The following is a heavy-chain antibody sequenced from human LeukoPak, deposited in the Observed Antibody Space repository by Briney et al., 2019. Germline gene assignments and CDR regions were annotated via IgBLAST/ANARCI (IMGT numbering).Heavy chain of an antibody. Sequence: KSSETLSLTCTVSGGSISSYYWSWIRQPPGKGLEWIGYIYYSGSTNYNPSLKSRVTISVDTSKNQFSLKLSSVTAADTAVYYCAGIGSSFDYWGQGTLVTVSS. D-gene: IGHD1-26*01. CDR1: GGSISSYY. V-gene: IGHV4-59*08. J-gene: IGHJ4*02. CDR3: AGIGSSFDY. CDR2: IYYSGST.